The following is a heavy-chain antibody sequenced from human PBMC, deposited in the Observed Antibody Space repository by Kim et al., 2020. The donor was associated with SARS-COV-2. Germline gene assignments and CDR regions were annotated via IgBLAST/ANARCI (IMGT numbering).Heavy chain of an antibody. D-gene: IGHD3-3*01. J-gene: IGHJ6*02. CDR3: AREQRITIFGVVIDSYGMDA. CDR1: GFTVSSNY. CDR2: IYSGGST. V-gene: IGHV3-66*01. Sequence: GGSLRLSCAASGFTVSSNYMSWVRQAPGKGLEWVSVIYSGGSTYYADSVEGRFTISRDNSKNTLYLQMNSLRAEDTAVYYCAREQRITIFGVVIDSYGMDACGQGTTVTVSS.